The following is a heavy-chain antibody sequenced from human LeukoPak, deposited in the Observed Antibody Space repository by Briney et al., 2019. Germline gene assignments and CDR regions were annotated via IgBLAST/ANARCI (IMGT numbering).Heavy chain of an antibody. Sequence: PGGSLRLSCAASGFTFSGYAMSWVRQAPGKGLEWVSVIGGSGAGTYYADSVKGWFTISRDNSKNTLYLQMNSLRVEDTAVYYCAKDTYCSSITCYMGFDYWGQGTLVTVSS. J-gene: IGHJ4*02. CDR1: GFTFSGYA. CDR2: IGGSGAGT. V-gene: IGHV3-23*01. D-gene: IGHD2-2*02. CDR3: AKDTYCSSITCYMGFDY.